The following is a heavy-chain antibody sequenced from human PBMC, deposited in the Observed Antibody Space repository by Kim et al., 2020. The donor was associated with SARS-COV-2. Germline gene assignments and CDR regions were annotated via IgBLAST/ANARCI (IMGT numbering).Heavy chain of an antibody. V-gene: IGHV3-49*03. Sequence: GGSLRLSCTASGFTFGDYAMSWFRQAPGKGLEWVGFIRSKAYGGTTEYAASVKGRFTISRDDSKSIAYLQMNSLKTEDTAVYYCTRDGPQQTNDYGDHPYWGQGTLVTVSS. CDR2: IRSKAYGGTT. CDR1: GFTFGDYA. D-gene: IGHD4-17*01. J-gene: IGHJ4*02. CDR3: TRDGPQQTNDYGDHPY.